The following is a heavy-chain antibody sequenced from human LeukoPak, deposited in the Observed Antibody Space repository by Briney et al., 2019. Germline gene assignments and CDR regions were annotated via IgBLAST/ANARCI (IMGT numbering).Heavy chain of an antibody. V-gene: IGHV3-23*01. CDR3: AKDYSNYRHYFDY. CDR2: ISGSGGST. J-gene: IGHJ4*02. Sequence: GGSLRLSCAASGFTFSSSAMSWVRQAPGKGLEWVSAISGSGGSTYYADSVKGQFTISRDNSKNTLYLQMNSLRAEDTAVYYCAKDYSNYRHYFDYWGQGTLVTVSS. CDR1: GFTFSSSA. D-gene: IGHD4-11*01.